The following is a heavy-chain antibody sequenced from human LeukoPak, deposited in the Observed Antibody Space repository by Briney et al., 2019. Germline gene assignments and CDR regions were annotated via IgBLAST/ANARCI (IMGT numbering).Heavy chain of an antibody. CDR3: ARDYWFGELSRSWFDP. CDR1: GYTFTGYY. Sequence: ASVKVSCKASGYTFTGYYMHWVRQAPGQGLEWMGWINPNSGGTNYAQKFQGRVTMTRDTSISTAYMELSRLRSDDTAVYYCARDYWFGELSRSWFDPWGQGTLVTVSS. CDR2: INPNSGGT. D-gene: IGHD3-10*01. J-gene: IGHJ5*02. V-gene: IGHV1-2*02.